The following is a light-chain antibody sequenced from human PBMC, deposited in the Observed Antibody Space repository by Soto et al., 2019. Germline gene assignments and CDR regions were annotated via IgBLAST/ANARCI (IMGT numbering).Light chain of an antibody. CDR1: QSVSSSY. Sequence: EVVLTQSPGTLSLSPGERATLSCRASQSVSSSYVAWYQQKRGQAPRLLTYGASSRATGIPDRFSGSGSGTDFTLTISRLEPEDFAVYYCQQYGSSGTFGQGTKVDIK. J-gene: IGKJ1*01. CDR3: QQYGSSGT. V-gene: IGKV3-20*01. CDR2: GAS.